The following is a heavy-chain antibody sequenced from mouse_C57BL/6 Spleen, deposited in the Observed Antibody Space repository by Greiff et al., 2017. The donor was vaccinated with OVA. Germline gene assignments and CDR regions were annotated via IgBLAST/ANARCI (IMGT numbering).Heavy chain of an antibody. Sequence: EVQLVESGPGMVKPSQSLSLTCTVTGYSITSGYDWHWIRHFPGNKLEWMGYISYSGSTNYNPSLKSRISITHDTSKNHFFLKLNSVTTEDTATYYCAVYDYGGFAYWGQGTLVTVSA. CDR1: GYSITSGYD. J-gene: IGHJ3*01. D-gene: IGHD2-4*01. CDR2: ISYSGST. CDR3: AVYDYGGFAY. V-gene: IGHV3-1*01.